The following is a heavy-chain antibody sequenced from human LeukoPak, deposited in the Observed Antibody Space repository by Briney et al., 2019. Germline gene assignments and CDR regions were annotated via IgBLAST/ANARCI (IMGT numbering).Heavy chain of an antibody. Sequence: ASVKVSCKASGYTFTNNDIHWVRQATGQGLEWMGWMHPNSDDTGYAQKFQGRVTMTRNTSISTAYTELSSLRPEDTAVYYCARHFGTGDNFDYWGQGTLLIVSS. J-gene: IGHJ4*02. CDR2: MHPNSDDT. CDR3: ARHFGTGDNFDY. CDR1: GYTFTNND. V-gene: IGHV1-8*01. D-gene: IGHD1-1*01.